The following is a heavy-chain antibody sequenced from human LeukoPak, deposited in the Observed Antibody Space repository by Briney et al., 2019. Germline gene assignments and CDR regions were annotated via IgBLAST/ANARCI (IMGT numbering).Heavy chain of an antibody. Sequence: PGGSLRLSCAASGFTFSHYAMHWVRQAPGKGLEWVAVISYHGIDKYYADSVKGRFTISSDNSKNMLYLQMNSLRAEDTAVYFCAKPGETTWFEYFHHWGQGTLVTVSS. CDR1: GFTFSHYA. J-gene: IGHJ1*01. D-gene: IGHD3-10*01. CDR3: AKPGETTWFEYFHH. V-gene: IGHV3-30-3*02. CDR2: ISYHGIDK.